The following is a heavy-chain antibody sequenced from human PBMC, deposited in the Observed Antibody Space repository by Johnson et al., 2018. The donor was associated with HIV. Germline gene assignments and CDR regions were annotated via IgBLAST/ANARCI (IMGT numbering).Heavy chain of an antibody. D-gene: IGHD6-19*01. CDR3: TTDRGGEIAVAGPDAFDI. CDR2: IKSKTDGGTT. J-gene: IGHJ3*02. V-gene: IGHV3-15*07. CDR1: GFTFSSYL. Sequence: VQLVESGGGLVKPGGSLRLSCAASGFTFSSYLMHWVRQVPAKGLVWVSRIKSKTDGGTTDYAAPVKGRFTISRDDSKNTLYLQMNSLKTEDTAVYYCTTDRGGEIAVAGPDAFDIWGQGTMVTVSS.